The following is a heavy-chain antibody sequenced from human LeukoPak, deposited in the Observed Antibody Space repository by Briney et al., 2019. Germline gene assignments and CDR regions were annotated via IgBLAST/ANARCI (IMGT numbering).Heavy chain of an antibody. CDR1: GYTFTSYF. J-gene: IGHJ6*02. CDR2: VNPSAGDT. Sequence: GASVKVSCKASGYTFTSYFMHWVRQAPGQGLEWMAIVNPSAGDTSYAQKFQGRVSVTRDTSASTVYMELSSLTSEDTAVYYCAREQWLVPHRYYYYGMDVWGQGTTVTVSS. V-gene: IGHV1-46*01. CDR3: AREQWLVPHRYYYYGMDV. D-gene: IGHD6-19*01.